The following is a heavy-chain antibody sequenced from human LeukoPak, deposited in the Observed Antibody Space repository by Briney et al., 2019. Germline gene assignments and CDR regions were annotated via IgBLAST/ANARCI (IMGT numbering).Heavy chain of an antibody. V-gene: IGHV5-51*01. CDR2: IYPGDSDT. D-gene: IGHD1-7*01. J-gene: IGHJ4*02. CDR3: ARLRFIRNYYYFDY. CDR1: GYSFTSYW. Sequence: PGESLQISCKGSGYSFTSYWIGWVRQLPGKGLEWMGIIYPGDSDTRYSPSFQGQVTISADKSISTAYLQWSSLKASDTAMYYCARLRFIRNYYYFDYWGQGTLVTVSS.